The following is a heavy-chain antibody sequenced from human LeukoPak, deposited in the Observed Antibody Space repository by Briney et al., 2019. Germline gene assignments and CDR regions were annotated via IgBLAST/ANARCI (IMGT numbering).Heavy chain of an antibody. J-gene: IGHJ4*02. D-gene: IGHD3-22*01. CDR1: GFTFSSYV. CDR2: INSDGSST. Sequence: GGSLRLSCAASGFTFSSYVMNWVRQAPGKGLVWVSRINSDGSSTSYADSVKGRFTISRDNAKSTLYLQMNSLRAEDTAVYYCARGQYYYDSSGYRAGHWGQGTLVTVSS. CDR3: ARGQYYYDSSGYRAGH. V-gene: IGHV3-74*01.